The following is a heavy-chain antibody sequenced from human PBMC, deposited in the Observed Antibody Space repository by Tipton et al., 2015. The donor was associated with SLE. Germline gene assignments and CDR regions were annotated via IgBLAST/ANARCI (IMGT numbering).Heavy chain of an antibody. CDR3: AREVSSDAFDI. J-gene: IGHJ3*02. CDR1: GGSITNYY. V-gene: IGHV4-59*01. CDR2: AHYSGTT. Sequence: GLVKPSETLSLICSVSGGSITNYYWSWIRQPPGKGLEWIGYAHYSGTTNSKFSLKSRVTISVDTSKNQFSLELTSVTAADTAVYYCAREVSSDAFDIWGQGTMVTVSS. D-gene: IGHD6-6*01.